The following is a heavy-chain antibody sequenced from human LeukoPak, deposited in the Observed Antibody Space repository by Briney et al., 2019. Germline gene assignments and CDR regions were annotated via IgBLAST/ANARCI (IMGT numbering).Heavy chain of an antibody. D-gene: IGHD6-19*01. CDR3: VRERGSGWYDMAFDY. V-gene: IGHV1-18*01. J-gene: IGHJ4*01. Sequence: ASVKVSCKASGYTFTSYGISWVRQAPGQGLEWMGWISAYNGNTNYAQKLQGRVTMTTDTSTSTAYMELRSLRSDDTAVYYCVRERGSGWYDMAFDYWGHGALVTVSS. CDR1: GYTFTSYG. CDR2: ISAYNGNT.